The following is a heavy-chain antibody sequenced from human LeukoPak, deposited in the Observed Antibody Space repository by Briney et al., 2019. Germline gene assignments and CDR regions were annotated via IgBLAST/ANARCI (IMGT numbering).Heavy chain of an antibody. V-gene: IGHV4-34*01. D-gene: IGHD3-3*01. J-gene: IGHJ6*03. CDR3: ARGKNYDFWSGSNVMADYYYYMDV. CDR1: GGSFSGYY. Sequence: SETLSLTCAVYGGSFSGYYWSWIRQPPGKGLEWIAEINHSGSINYTPSLKSRVTISVDTSKNQFSLKLSSVTAADTAVYYCARGKNYDFWSGSNVMADYYYYMDVWGKGTTVTVSS. CDR2: INHSGSI.